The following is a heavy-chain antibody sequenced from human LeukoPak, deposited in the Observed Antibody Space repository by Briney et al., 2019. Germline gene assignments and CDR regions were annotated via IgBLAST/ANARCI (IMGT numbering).Heavy chain of an antibody. CDR2: IRQDGSEA. Sequence: GGSLRLSCAASGFTFTSYWMAWVRQAPGKGLEWVAKIRQDGSEAEYVDSAKGRFTVSRDNAENSLYLQMNSLRVEDTALYYCARDATRGGDFDFWGQGTLVTVSS. D-gene: IGHD5-24*01. CDR1: GFTFTSYW. V-gene: IGHV3-7*04. CDR3: ARDATRGGDFDF. J-gene: IGHJ4*02.